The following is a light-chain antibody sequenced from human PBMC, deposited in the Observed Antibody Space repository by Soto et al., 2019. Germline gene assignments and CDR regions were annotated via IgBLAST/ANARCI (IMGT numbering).Light chain of an antibody. CDR1: QNVRKN. CDR2: GAS. CDR3: QQYGSSPRT. Sequence: EIVMTHSPATLSVSPWERATRSCRARQNVRKNLAWCQQKPGQAPRLLIYGASSRATGIPDRFSGSGSGTDFTLTISRLEPEDFAVYYCQQYGSSPRTFGQGTKVDIK. V-gene: IGKV3-20*01. J-gene: IGKJ1*01.